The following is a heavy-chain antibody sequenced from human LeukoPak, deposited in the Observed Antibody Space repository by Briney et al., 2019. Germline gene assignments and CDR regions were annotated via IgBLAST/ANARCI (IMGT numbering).Heavy chain of an antibody. V-gene: IGHV4-39*01. CDR3: ARGGIQLPDY. D-gene: IGHD5-18*01. CDR1: GGSISSYY. Sequence: SETLSLTCTVSGGSISSYYWGWIRQAPGQGLEWIGTLYYGGTSSYNPSLKSRVTISVDTSRNQFSLSLNSVTAADTAVYYCARGGIQLPDYWGQGTLVTVSS. J-gene: IGHJ4*02. CDR2: LYYGGTS.